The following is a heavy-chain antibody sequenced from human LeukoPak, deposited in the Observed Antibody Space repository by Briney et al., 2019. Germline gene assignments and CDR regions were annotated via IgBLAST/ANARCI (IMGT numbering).Heavy chain of an antibody. J-gene: IGHJ4*02. D-gene: IGHD3-9*01. Sequence: GRSLRLSCAASGFTFRSYGMHWVRQAPGQGLERVAVIWYDGSNKYYADSVKGRFTISRDNSKNTLYLQMNSLRAEDTAVYYCARVTGYPYYFDYWGQGTLVTVSS. CDR3: ARVTGYPYYFDY. CDR2: IWYDGSNK. V-gene: IGHV3-33*01. CDR1: GFTFRSYG.